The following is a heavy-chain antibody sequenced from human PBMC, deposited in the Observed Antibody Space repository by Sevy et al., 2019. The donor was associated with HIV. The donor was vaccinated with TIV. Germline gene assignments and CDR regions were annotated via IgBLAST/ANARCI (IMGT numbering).Heavy chain of an antibody. CDR2: IYYSGST. V-gene: IGHV4-39*02. D-gene: IGHD3-10*01. J-gene: IGHJ6*03. CDR1: GGSISSSSYY. Sequence: SETLSLTCTVSGGSISSSSYYWGWIRQPPGKGLEWIGSIYYSGSTYYNPSLKSRVTISVDTTKNQFSLKLSSVTAADTAVYYCAREASYYGSGSYPRGYYYYMDVWGKGTTVTVSS. CDR3: AREASYYGSGSYPRGYYYYMDV.